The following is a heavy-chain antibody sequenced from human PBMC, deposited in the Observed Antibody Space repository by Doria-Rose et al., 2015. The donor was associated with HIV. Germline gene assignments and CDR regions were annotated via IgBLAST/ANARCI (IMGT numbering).Heavy chain of an antibody. CDR3: ARGFSSGPFDY. D-gene: IGHD3-22*01. CDR1: GVSFSGFY. J-gene: IGHJ4*02. CDR2: IDHFGNT. Sequence: LKPSETLSLTCAVYGVSFSGFYWSWIRQPPGKGLELIGEIDHFGNTNYNPSLKSRVTISMDTSKNQFSLNMTSVTTADTAVYYCARGFSSGPFDYWGQGSLVTVSS. V-gene: IGHV4-34*01.